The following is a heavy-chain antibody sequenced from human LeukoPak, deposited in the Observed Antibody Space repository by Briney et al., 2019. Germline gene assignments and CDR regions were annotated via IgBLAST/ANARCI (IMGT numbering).Heavy chain of an antibody. CDR3: ARDGPIAAAGPKLYYYYMDV. CDR1: GYTFTSYG. J-gene: IGHJ6*03. CDR2: ISAYNGNT. V-gene: IGHV1-18*01. Sequence: ASAKVSCKASGYTFTSYGISWVRQAPGQGLEWMGWISAYNGNTNYAQKLQGRVTMTTDTSTSTAYMELRSLRSDDTAVYYCARDGPIAAAGPKLYYYYMDVWGKGTTVTVSS. D-gene: IGHD6-13*01.